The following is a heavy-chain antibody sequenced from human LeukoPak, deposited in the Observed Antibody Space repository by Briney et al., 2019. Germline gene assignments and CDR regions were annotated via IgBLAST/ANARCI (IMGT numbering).Heavy chain of an antibody. CDR2: IYTGGST. Sequence: GGSLRLSCAASGFTVSSNYMSWVRQAPGEGLEWVSVIYTGGSTYYADSVKGRFTISRDNSKNTLYLQMNSLRAEDTAVYYCARYCSSTRGDYYYMDVWGKGTTVTVSS. CDR1: GFTVSSNY. CDR3: ARYCSSTRGDYYYMDV. V-gene: IGHV3-66*02. D-gene: IGHD2-2*01. J-gene: IGHJ6*03.